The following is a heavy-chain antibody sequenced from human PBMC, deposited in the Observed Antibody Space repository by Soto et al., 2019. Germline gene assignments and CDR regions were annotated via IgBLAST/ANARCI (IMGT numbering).Heavy chain of an antibody. CDR3: ARTGDSSSPGGSWFDP. V-gene: IGHV1-69*02. CDR1: GGTFSSYT. CDR2: IIPILGIA. Sequence: SVKVSCKASGGTFSSYTISWVRKAPGQGLEWMGRIIPILGIANYAQKFQGRVTITADKSTSTAYMELSSLRSEDTAVYYCARTGDSSSPGGSWFDPWGQGTLVTVSS. D-gene: IGHD6-6*01. J-gene: IGHJ5*02.